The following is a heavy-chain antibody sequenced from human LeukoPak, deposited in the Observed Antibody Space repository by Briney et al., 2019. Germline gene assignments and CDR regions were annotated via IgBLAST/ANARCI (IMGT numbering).Heavy chain of an antibody. J-gene: IGHJ4*02. D-gene: IGHD3-22*01. CDR3: ARLRAYYYDSSGYYNFDF. CDR2: ISYSGRT. V-gene: IGHV4-39*01. Sequence: SETLSLTCTVSGGSITGYYWSWIRQPPGKGLECIGRISYSGRTYYNPSLQSRVTISVDTSKNQFSLRLSSVTAADTAVYYCARLRAYYYDSSGYYNFDFWGQGTLVTVSS. CDR1: GGSITGYY.